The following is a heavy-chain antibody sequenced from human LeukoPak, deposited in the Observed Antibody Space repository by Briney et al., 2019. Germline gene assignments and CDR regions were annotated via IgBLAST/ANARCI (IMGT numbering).Heavy chain of an antibody. CDR2: IKPNSGAT. CDR1: GYSFTGYY. D-gene: IGHD2-2*01. CDR3: ARDYCSKTGCFDY. J-gene: IGHJ4*02. V-gene: IGHV1-2*02. Sequence: ASMKVSCKASGYSFTGYYIHWVRQAPGQGLEWMGWIKPNSGATKYAQKFQGRVTMTRDTSISTAYMELSRLRSDDTAVYYCARDYCSKTGCFDYWGQGTLVTVSS.